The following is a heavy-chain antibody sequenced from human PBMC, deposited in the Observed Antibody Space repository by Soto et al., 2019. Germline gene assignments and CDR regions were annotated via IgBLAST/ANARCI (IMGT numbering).Heavy chain of an antibody. D-gene: IGHD5-12*01. CDR2: ISSSSSYI. CDR3: ARGGYSGYDPIFDS. J-gene: IGHJ4*02. Sequence: VQLVESGGGLVKPGGSLRLSCAASGFTFSSYSMNWVRQAPGKGLEWVSSISSSSSYIYYADSVKGRFTISRDNAKNSLYLQMNSVRAEDTAVYYCARGGYSGYDPIFDSWGQGTLVTVSS. V-gene: IGHV3-21*01. CDR1: GFTFSSYS.